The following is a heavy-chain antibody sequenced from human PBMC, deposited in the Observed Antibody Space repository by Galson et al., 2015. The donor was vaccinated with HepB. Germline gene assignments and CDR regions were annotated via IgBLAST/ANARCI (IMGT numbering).Heavy chain of an antibody. CDR2: IYYSGGT. D-gene: IGHD2-2*01. Sequence: SETLSLTCTVSGGSISSYYWSWIRQPPGKGLEYIGYIYYSGGTNYNPSLKGRLTISVETSTNQFSLKLSSVTAADTAVYFRARINAWPYAHDYWGQGPLVTVSS. CDR1: GGSISSYY. J-gene: IGHJ4*02. CDR3: ARINAWPYAHDY. V-gene: IGHV4-59*01.